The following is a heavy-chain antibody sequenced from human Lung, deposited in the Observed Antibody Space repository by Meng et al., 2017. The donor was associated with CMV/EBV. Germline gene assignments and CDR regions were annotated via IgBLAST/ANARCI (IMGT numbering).Heavy chain of an antibody. CDR1: GASVSSGSHY. J-gene: IGHJ4*02. D-gene: IGHD4-11*01. CDR3: ARNFYSIVYMTTVNSFEY. CDR2: IFYSGST. Sequence: SXTLSLXCSVSGASVSSGSHYWRWIRQPPGKGPEYIGYIFYSGSTRYNSSLKSRVTMSVNTSKNQFSLKLTSVTAADTAVYYCARNFYSIVYMTTVNSFEYWXPGAXVTVSS. V-gene: IGHV4-61*01.